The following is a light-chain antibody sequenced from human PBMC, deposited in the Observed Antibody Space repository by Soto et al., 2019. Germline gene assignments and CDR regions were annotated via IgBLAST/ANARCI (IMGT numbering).Light chain of an antibody. CDR2: EVT. J-gene: IGLJ2*01. CDR3: SSYRGSNIFVV. CDR1: SSDIGAYDY. Sequence: QSALTQPASLSGSPGQSITISCTGTSSDIGAYDYVSWFQQHPGKAPKLLIYEVTKRPSGVPDRFSGSKSGNTASLTVSGLQAEDEADYYCSSYRGSNIFVVFGGGTKVTVL. V-gene: IGLV2-8*01.